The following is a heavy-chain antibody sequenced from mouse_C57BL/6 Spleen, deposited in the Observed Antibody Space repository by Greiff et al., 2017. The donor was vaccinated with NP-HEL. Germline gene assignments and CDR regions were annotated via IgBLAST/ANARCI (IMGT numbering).Heavy chain of an antibody. V-gene: IGHV5-17*01. D-gene: IGHD4-1*01. CDR1: GFTFSDYG. Sequence: EVMLVESGGGLVKPGGSLKLSCAASGFTFSDYGMHWVRQAPEKGLEWVAYISSGSSTIYYADTVKGRFTISRDNAKNTLFLQMTSLRSEDTAMYYCARGETGTRGYYWYFDVWGTGTTVTVSS. CDR3: ARGETGTRGYYWYFDV. CDR2: ISSGSSTI. J-gene: IGHJ1*03.